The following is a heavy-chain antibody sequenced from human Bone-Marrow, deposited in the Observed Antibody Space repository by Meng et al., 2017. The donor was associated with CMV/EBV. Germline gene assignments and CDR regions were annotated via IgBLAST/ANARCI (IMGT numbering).Heavy chain of an antibody. CDR1: GYTFTSYG. J-gene: IGHJ6*02. CDR2: MTPNSGNT. CDR3: ARHISYYDFCSGYLRGSGMDV. Sequence: ASVKVSCKASGYTFTSYGISWVRQAPGQGLEWMGWMTPNSGNTGYAQKFQGRVTMTTDTSTSTAYMELRSLRSDDTAVYYCARHISYYDFCSGYLRGSGMDVWGQGTTVTVSS. D-gene: IGHD3-3*01. V-gene: IGHV1-18*01.